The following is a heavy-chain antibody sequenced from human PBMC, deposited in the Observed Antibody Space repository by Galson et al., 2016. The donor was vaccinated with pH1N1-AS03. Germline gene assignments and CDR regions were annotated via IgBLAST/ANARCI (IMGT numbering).Heavy chain of an antibody. CDR2: IDEGGRHP. CDR3: VTDGTFGSTIEH. Sequence: SLRLSCAASGFTFSKTGMNWVRQAPGKGPEWVSSIDEGGRHPYSADSLPGRFTISRDNTKNSLFLHMNSLRAEDTAVYYCVTDGTFGSTIEHWGQGTLVTVSS. J-gene: IGHJ4*02. D-gene: IGHD2-15*01. CDR1: GFTFSKTG. V-gene: IGHV3-21*01.